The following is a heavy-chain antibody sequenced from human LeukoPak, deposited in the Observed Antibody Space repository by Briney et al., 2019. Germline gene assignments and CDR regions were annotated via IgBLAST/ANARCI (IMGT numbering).Heavy chain of an antibody. CDR3: ARDLLDYDFWSGSLLGAFDI. CDR2: IYTSGST. J-gene: IGHJ3*02. V-gene: IGHV4-4*07. Sequence: SETLSLTCTVSGGSISSYYWSWIRQSAGKGLEWIGRIYTSGSTNYNPSLKSRVTISVDKSKNQFSLKLSSVTAADTAVYYYARDLLDYDFWSGSLLGAFDIWGQGTMVTVSS. D-gene: IGHD3-3*01. CDR1: GGSISSYY.